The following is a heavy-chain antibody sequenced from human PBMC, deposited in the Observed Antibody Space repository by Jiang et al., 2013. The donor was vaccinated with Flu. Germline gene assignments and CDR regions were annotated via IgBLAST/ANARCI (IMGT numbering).Heavy chain of an antibody. V-gene: IGHV3-30*01. Sequence: NIFYADSVKGRFTISRDNAKNTLYLQMNSLRAEDTALYYCARDITSLYDFKGRLDPWGQGTLVTVSS. CDR2: NI. CDR3: ARDITSLYDFKGRLDP. J-gene: IGHJ5*02. D-gene: IGHD3-3*01.